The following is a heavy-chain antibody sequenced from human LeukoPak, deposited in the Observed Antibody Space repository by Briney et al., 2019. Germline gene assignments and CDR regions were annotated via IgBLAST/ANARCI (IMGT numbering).Heavy chain of an antibody. CDR1: GGTFSSYA. CDR2: IIPIFGTA. Sequence: GASVKVSCKASGGTFSSYAISWVRQAPGQGLEWMGGIIPIFGTANYAQKFQGRVTITADESTSTAYMELSRLRSDDTAVYYCARLMAPIGKRSTPFDYWGQGTLVTVSS. D-gene: IGHD1-1*01. V-gene: IGHV1-69*13. J-gene: IGHJ4*02. CDR3: ARLMAPIGKRSTPFDY.